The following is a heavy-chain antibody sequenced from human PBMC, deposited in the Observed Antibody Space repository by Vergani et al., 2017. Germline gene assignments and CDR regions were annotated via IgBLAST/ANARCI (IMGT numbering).Heavy chain of an antibody. CDR1: GYTLTELS. Sequence: QVQLVQSGAEVKKPGASVKVSCKVSGYTLTELSMHWVRQAPGKGLEWMGGFDPEDGETIYAQKFQGRVTMTRDTSISTAYMELSRLRSDDTAVYYCARSLPANWFDPWGQGTLVTVSS. D-gene: IGHD5-24*01. CDR3: ARSLPANWFDP. CDR2: FDPEDGET. J-gene: IGHJ5*02. V-gene: IGHV1-24*01.